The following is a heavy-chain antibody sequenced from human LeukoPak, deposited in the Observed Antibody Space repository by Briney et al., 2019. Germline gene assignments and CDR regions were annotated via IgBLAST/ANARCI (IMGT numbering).Heavy chain of an antibody. CDR2: IYYSGST. CDR3: ASDTSAAAGSFDY. D-gene: IGHD6-13*01. CDR1: GGSISGYS. J-gene: IGHJ4*02. V-gene: IGHV4-59*01. Sequence: SETLSLTCTVSGGSISGYSSSCIPQPPGKGLERSGYIYYSGSTHYNPSLKSRVTISVDTSNNHFSLKLRSVTAADTAIYYCASDTSAAAGSFDYWGQGNLVTVSS.